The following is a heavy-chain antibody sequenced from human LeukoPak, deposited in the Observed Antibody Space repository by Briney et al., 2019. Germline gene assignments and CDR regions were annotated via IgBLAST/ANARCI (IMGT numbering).Heavy chain of an antibody. CDR3: AREEASPSNRAFDI. CDR2: IFFSGST. CDR1: GGSISEYY. V-gene: IGHV4-59*12. J-gene: IGHJ3*02. Sequence: SETLSLTCIVSGGSISEYYWSWIRQPPGKGLEWIGYIFFSGSTVYNSSLKSRVTMSVDRSKNRFSLNLSSVTAADTAVYYCAREEASPSNRAFDIWGQGTMVTVSS.